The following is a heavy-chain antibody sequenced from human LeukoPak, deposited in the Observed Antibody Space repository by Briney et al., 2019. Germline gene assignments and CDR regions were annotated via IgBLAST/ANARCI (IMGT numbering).Heavy chain of an antibody. Sequence: ASVTVSCKASGYTFTGYYMHWVRPAPGQGLEWMGWINPNSGGTNYAQKFQGRVTMTRDTSLSTAYMELSRLRSDDTAVYYCARGIAAAVTTFYWGQGTLVTVSS. CDR3: ARGIAAAVTTFY. J-gene: IGHJ4*02. V-gene: IGHV1-2*02. D-gene: IGHD6-13*01. CDR2: INPNSGGT. CDR1: GYTFTGYY.